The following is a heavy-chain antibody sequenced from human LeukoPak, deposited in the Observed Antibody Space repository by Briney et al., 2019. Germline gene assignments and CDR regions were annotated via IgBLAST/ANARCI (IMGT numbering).Heavy chain of an antibody. CDR3: ARSFMVRGEFDY. J-gene: IGHJ4*02. CDR1: GYSISSGYY. V-gene: IGHV4-38-2*02. CDR2: IYHSGST. D-gene: IGHD3-10*01. Sequence: SETLSLTCTVSGYSISSGYYWGWIRQPPGKGLEWIGSIYHSGSTYYNPSLKSRVTISVDTSKNQFSLKLSSVTAADTAVYYCARSFMVRGEFDYWGQGTLVTVSS.